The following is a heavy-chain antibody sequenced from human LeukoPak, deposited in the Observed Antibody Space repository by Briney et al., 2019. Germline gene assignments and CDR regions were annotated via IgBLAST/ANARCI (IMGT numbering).Heavy chain of an antibody. D-gene: IGHD5-24*01. CDR3: ARALKSRAGGLWTRDGYNKNPFDY. J-gene: IGHJ4*02. CDR2: INPNSGGT. V-gene: IGHV1-2*02. CDR1: GYTFTGYY. Sequence: GASVKVSCKASGYTFTGYYMHWVRQAPGQGLEWMGWINPNSGGTNYAQKFQGRVTMTRDTSISTAYMELSRLRSDDTAVYYCARALKSRAGGLWTRDGYNKNPFDYWGQGTLVTVSS.